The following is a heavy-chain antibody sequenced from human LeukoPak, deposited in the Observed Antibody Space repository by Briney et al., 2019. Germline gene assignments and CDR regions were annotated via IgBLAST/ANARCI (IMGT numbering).Heavy chain of an antibody. Sequence: GGSLRLSCAASGFTFSDYYMSWIRQAPRKGLEWVSYISSSGSTIYYADSVKGRFTISRDNAKNSLYLQMNSLRAEDTAVYYCARDPHCGGDCYSDYWGQGTLVTVSS. J-gene: IGHJ4*02. D-gene: IGHD2-21*02. V-gene: IGHV3-11*01. CDR3: ARDPHCGGDCYSDY. CDR1: GFTFSDYY. CDR2: ISSSGSTI.